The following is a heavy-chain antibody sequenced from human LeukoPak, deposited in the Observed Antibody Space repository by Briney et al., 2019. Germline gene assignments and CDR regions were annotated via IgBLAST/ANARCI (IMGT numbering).Heavy chain of an antibody. CDR1: GASISSYY. D-gene: IGHD3-10*01. V-gene: IGHV4-59*08. Sequence: SETLSLTCTVSGASISSYYWSWIRQPPGKGLEWIGYIHYSGNTNYNPSLKSRVTISVDTSKNQFSLKLSSVTAADTAVYYCASEVWSTGRYFDLWGRGTLVTVSS. J-gene: IGHJ2*01. CDR3: ASEVWSTGRYFDL. CDR2: IHYSGNT.